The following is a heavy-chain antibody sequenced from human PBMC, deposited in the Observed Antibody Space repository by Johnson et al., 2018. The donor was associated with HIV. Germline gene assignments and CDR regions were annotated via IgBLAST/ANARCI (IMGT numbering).Heavy chain of an antibody. Sequence: QVQLVESGGGVVQPGRSLRLSCAASGFTFSNYAVHWVRQAPGKGLEWVAVMSSDGFNKYYADSVKGRFTISRDNSKNTIYLQMNSLRAEDTAVYYCARSVGYCSGGSCSPDAFDIWGQGTMVTVSS. J-gene: IGHJ3*02. CDR2: MSSDGFNK. CDR3: ARSVGYCSGGSCSPDAFDI. CDR1: GFTFSNYA. D-gene: IGHD2-15*01. V-gene: IGHV3-30-3*01.